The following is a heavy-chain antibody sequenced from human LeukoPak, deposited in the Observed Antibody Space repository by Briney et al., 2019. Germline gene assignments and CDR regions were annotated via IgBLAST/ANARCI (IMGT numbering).Heavy chain of an antibody. CDR2: IYHSGST. Sequence: PSQTLSLTCAVSGGSISSGGYSWSWIRQPPGKGLEWIGYIYHSGSTYYNPPLKSRVTISVDRSKNQFSLKLSSVTAADTAVYYCARDRAWNGMDVWGQGTTVTVSS. D-gene: IGHD3-10*01. CDR1: GGSISSGGYS. J-gene: IGHJ6*02. CDR3: ARDRAWNGMDV. V-gene: IGHV4-30-2*01.